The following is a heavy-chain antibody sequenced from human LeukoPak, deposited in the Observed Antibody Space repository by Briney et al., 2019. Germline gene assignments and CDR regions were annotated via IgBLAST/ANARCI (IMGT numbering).Heavy chain of an antibody. CDR1: EFTFRSYS. D-gene: IGHD5-12*01. CDR2: ISGSSSDI. Sequence: GGSLRLSCAGSEFTFRSYSMHWVRQAPGKGLEWVSSISGSSSDIYYADSVKGRFTISRDNSKNTLYLQMNSLRAEDTAVYYCAKTQRGYSGYDAVDYWGQGTLVTVSS. J-gene: IGHJ4*02. CDR3: AKTQRGYSGYDAVDY. V-gene: IGHV3-21*04.